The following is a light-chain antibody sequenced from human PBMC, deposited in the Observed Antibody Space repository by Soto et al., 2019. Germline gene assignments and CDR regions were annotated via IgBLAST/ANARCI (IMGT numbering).Light chain of an antibody. J-gene: IGLJ2*01. CDR3: GTWDSSLSAGV. CDR2: ENN. Sequence: QSVLTQPLSVSAAPGQTVTISCSGSSSNIGNNYVSWYQQVPGTAPKLLIYENNKRPSGIPDRFSGSKSGTSATLGITGLQTGDEADYYCGTWDSSLSAGVFGGGTKLTVL. V-gene: IGLV1-51*02. CDR1: SSNIGNNY.